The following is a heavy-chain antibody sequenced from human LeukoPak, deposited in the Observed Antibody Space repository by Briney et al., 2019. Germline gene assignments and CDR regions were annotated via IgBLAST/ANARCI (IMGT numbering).Heavy chain of an antibody. CDR2: IGTAGDT. CDR3: AGVSGIPGNYYYSVMAA. J-gene: IGHJ6*04. CDR1: GFTFSSYD. D-gene: IGHD5-18*01. V-gene: IGHV3-13*01. Sequence: GGSLRLSCAASGFTFSSYDMHWVRQATGKGLEWVSAIGTAGDTYYPGSVKGRFTISRENAKNSLYLQMNSLRAEDTAVYYCAGVSGIPGNYYYSVMAAWAKGPTVTV.